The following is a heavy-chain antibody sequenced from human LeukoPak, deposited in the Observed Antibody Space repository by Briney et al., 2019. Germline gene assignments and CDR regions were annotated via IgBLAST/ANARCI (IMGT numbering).Heavy chain of an antibody. CDR2: ISDSSSTI. Sequence: QPGGSLRLSCAASGFTFSSYGMNWVRQAPGKGLEWVSYISDSSSTIYYADSVKCRLTISRDNAKNSLYLQMNSLRAEDTAVYYCARWGATGYGDYWGQGTLVTVSP. D-gene: IGHD3-9*01. J-gene: IGHJ4*02. CDR1: GFTFSSYG. CDR3: ARWGATGYGDY. V-gene: IGHV3-48*03.